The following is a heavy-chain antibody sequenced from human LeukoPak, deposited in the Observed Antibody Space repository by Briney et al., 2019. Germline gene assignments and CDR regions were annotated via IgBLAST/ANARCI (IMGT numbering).Heavy chain of an antibody. CDR1: GFTFSSYG. CDR3: AKRYDTNDIDY. CDR2: IRYDGSNK. D-gene: IGHD3-22*01. V-gene: IGHV3-30*02. J-gene: IGHJ4*02. Sequence: GGSLRLSCAASGFTFSSYGMHWVRQAPGKGLEWVAFIRYDGSNKYYAGSVKGRFTISRDNSKNTLYLQMNSLRAEDTAVYYCAKRYDTNDIDYWGQGTLVTVSS.